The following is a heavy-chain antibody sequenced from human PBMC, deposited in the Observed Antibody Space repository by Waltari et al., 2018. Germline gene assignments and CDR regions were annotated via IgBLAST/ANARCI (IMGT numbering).Heavy chain of an antibody. V-gene: IGHV1-69*12. J-gene: IGHJ4*02. CDR2: IIPFCNTT. CDR1: GGAFTNYA. D-gene: IGHD3-10*01. CDR3: ARDHYYGSGSYYDY. Sequence: QVQLVQSGAEVKKPGSSVKVSCETSGGAFTNYAITWVRQAPGQGLEWMGGIIPFCNTTNSAPKCQDRLTITADSSTNTAYMELSSLRSDDTAVYYCARDHYYGSGSYYDYWGQGTLVTVSS.